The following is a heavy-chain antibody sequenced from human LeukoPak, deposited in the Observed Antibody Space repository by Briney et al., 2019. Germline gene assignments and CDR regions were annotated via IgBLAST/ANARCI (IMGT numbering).Heavy chain of an antibody. CDR1: GVSISSTNW. D-gene: IGHD1-14*01. Sequence: SETLSLTCAVSGVSISSTNWWSWVRQPPEKGLEWIGEIYHTGSTDYNPSLKSRVTISVDTSKNQFSLKLSSVTAADTAVYYCASFRKPGRDFDYWGQGTLVTVSS. CDR2: IYHTGST. CDR3: ASFRKPGRDFDY. V-gene: IGHV4-4*02. J-gene: IGHJ4*02.